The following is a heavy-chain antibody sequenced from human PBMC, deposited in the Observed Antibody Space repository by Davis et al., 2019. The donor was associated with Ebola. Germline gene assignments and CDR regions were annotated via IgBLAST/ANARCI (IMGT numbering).Heavy chain of an antibody. CDR2: IIPILGIA. D-gene: IGHD1-26*01. J-gene: IGHJ6*04. CDR3: ARRESYYLRGMDV. Sequence: AASVKVSCKASGGTFSSYTISWVRQAPGQGLEWMGRIIPILGIANYAQKFQGRVTITADKSTSTAYMELSSLRSEDTAVYYCARRESYYLRGMDVWGKGTTVTVSS. CDR1: GGTFSSYT. V-gene: IGHV1-69*02.